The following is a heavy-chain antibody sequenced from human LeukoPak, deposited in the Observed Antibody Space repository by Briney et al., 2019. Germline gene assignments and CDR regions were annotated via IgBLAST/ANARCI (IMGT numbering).Heavy chain of an antibody. CDR1: GGTFSSYA. V-gene: IGHV1-69*13. Sequence: ASVKVSCKASGGTFSSYAISWVRQAPGQGLEWMGGIIPIFGTANYAQKFQGRATITADESTSTAYMELSSLRSEDTAVYYCARAVNPIRFLEWSTRNNWFDPWGQGTLVTVSS. CDR2: IIPIFGTA. J-gene: IGHJ5*02. D-gene: IGHD3-3*01. CDR3: ARAVNPIRFLEWSTRNNWFDP.